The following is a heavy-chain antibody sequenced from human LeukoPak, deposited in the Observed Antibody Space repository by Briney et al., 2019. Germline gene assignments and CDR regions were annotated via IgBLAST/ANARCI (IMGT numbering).Heavy chain of an antibody. CDR1: GGSISSGGYY. CDR2: IYYSVST. D-gene: IGHD6-6*01. V-gene: IGHV4-31*03. CDR3: ATFGYSSSSRFDY. J-gene: IGHJ4*02. Sequence: PSETLSLTCTVSGGSISSGGYYWSWIRQHPGKDLEWIGYIYYSVSTCYNPSLKSRVTISVDTSKNQFSLKLSSVTAADTAVYYCATFGYSSSSRFDYWGQGTLVTVSS.